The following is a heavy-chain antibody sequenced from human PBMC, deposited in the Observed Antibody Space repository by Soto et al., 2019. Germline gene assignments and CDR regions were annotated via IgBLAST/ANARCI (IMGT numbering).Heavy chain of an antibody. J-gene: IGHJ4*02. CDR1: GFTFGDYA. Sequence: GVLRLSCTASGFTFGDYAMSWFRQAPGKGLEWVGFIRSKAYGGTTEYAASVKGRFTISRDDSKSIAYLQMNSLKTEDTAVYYCTRDRNPMVRGLYWGQGTLVTVSS. CDR3: TRDRNPMVRGLY. V-gene: IGHV3-49*03. D-gene: IGHD3-10*01. CDR2: IRSKAYGGTT.